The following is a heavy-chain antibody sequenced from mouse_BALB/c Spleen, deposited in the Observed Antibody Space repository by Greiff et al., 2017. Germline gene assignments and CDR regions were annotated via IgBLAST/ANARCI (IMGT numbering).Heavy chain of an antibody. CDR2: IWAGGST. Sequence: QVQLKESGPGLVAPSQSLSITCTVSGFSLTSYGVHWVRQPPGKGLEWLGVIWAGGSTNYNSALMSRLSISKDNSKSQVFLKMNSLQTDDTAMYYCAREPDGNYRSFAYWGQGTLVTVSA. V-gene: IGHV2-9*02. J-gene: IGHJ3*01. CDR3: AREPDGNYRSFAY. D-gene: IGHD2-1*01. CDR1: GFSLTSYG.